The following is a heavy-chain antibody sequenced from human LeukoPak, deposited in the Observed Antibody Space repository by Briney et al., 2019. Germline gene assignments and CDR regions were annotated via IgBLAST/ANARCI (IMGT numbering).Heavy chain of an antibody. CDR2: IYYSGST. J-gene: IGHJ4*02. CDR3: ARGGGSWYYFDY. V-gene: IGHV4-30-4*01. CDR1: GCSISSGDYY. Sequence: SETLSLTCTVSGCSISSGDYYWSWIRQPPGKGLEWIGYIYYSGSTYYNPSLKSRVTISVDTSKNQFSLKLSSVTAADTAVYYCARGGGSWYYFDYWGQGTLVTVSS. D-gene: IGHD2-15*01.